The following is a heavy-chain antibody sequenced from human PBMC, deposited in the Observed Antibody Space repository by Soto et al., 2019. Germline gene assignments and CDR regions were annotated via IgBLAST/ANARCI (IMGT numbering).Heavy chain of an antibody. Sequence: QVQLQESGPGLVKPSGTLSLTCAVSSGSISSSKWWSWVRQPPGKGLEWIGEIHHSGSTNYNPTLKSRVTISVDKSKNQFSLKLSSVTAAVTAVYYCARWVVSPPCDGDSGFDYWGQGILVTVSS. J-gene: IGHJ4*02. D-gene: IGHD4-17*01. V-gene: IGHV4-4*02. CDR2: IHHSGST. CDR3: ARWVVSPPCDGDSGFDY. CDR1: SGSISSSKW.